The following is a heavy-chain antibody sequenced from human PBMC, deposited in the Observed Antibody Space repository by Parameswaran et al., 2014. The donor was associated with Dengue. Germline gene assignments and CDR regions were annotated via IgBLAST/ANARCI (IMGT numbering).Heavy chain of an antibody. D-gene: IGHD6-13*01. V-gene: IGHV4-34*01. CDR2: INHSGST. CDR3: ARGSSWYYYNIQRTFDY. J-gene: IGHJ4*02. Sequence: PGKGLEWIGEINHSGSTNYNPSLKSRVTISVDTSKNQFSLKLSSVTAADTAVYYCARGSSWYYYNIQRTFDYWGQGTLVTVSS.